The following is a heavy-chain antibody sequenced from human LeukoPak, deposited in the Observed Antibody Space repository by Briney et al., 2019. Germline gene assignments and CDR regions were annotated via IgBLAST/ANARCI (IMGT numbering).Heavy chain of an antibody. CDR1: GFTFSTYS. D-gene: IGHD3-16*01. Sequence: PGGSLRLSCAASGFTFSTYSMNWVRQAPGKGLEWVSSISSGSSYIYYADSVKGRFTISRDNAKNSLHLQMNSLRAEDTAVYYCMSYAGRSDDYWGQGTLVTVSS. V-gene: IGHV3-21*01. CDR3: MSYAGRSDDY. CDR2: ISSGSSYI. J-gene: IGHJ4*02.